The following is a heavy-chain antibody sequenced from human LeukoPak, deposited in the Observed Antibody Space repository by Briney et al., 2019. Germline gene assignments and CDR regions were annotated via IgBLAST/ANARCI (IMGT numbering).Heavy chain of an antibody. CDR3: ATLLQGDGMDV. CDR2: IWYDGINT. D-gene: IGHD4-11*01. Sequence: GRSLRLSCAASGFTSSSYGMHWVRQAPGKGLAWVAVIWYDGINTYYADSVKGRFTLSRDNSKNTLYLQMNSLRAEDTAIYYCATLLQGDGMDVWGKGTTVTVSS. V-gene: IGHV3-33*01. J-gene: IGHJ6*04. CDR1: GFTSSSYG.